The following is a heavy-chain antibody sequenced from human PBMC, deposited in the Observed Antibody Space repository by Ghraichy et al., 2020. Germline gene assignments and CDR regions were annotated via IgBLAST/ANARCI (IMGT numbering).Heavy chain of an antibody. J-gene: IGHJ4*02. V-gene: IGHV4-39*01. CDR3: ATRSTVGVTRVVDY. D-gene: IGHD1-26*01. CDR2: IYYSGST. Sequence: SETLSLTCTVSGGSISSTCYYWVWIRQPPGKGLEGIGTIYYSGSTYYNPSHKSRVTLSVDTSKNPFSLTVSAVTAADTAVYYCATRSTVGVTRVVDYWRQGPLVTVSS. CDR1: GGSISSTCYY.